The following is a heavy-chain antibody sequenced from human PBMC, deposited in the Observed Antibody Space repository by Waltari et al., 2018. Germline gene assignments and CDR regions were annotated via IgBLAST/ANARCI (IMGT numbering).Heavy chain of an antibody. CDR2: IYTSGGT. J-gene: IGHJ6*02. Sequence: QVQLQESGPGLVKPSQTLSLTCTVSGGSISSGSYYWSWIRQPAGKGLEWIGYIYTSGGTTYNPSLKSRVTISVDTSKNQFSLKLSSVTAADTAVYYCARDRNYYYGMDVWGQGTTVTVSS. V-gene: IGHV4-61*09. CDR3: ARDRNYYYGMDV. CDR1: GGSISSGSYY.